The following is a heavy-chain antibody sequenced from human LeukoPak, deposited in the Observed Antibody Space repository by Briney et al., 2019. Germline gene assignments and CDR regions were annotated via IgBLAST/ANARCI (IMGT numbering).Heavy chain of an antibody. CDR2: IIPTLGIA. Sequence: ASVKVSCKASGYTFTSYGISWVRQAPGQGLEWMGRIIPTLGIANYAQKFQGRVTITADKSTSTAYMELSSLRSEDTAVYYCAGEEERGVTVAGTAFDYWGQGTLVTVSS. CDR3: AGEEERGVTVAGTAFDY. J-gene: IGHJ4*02. D-gene: IGHD6-19*01. V-gene: IGHV1-69*04. CDR1: GYTFTSYG.